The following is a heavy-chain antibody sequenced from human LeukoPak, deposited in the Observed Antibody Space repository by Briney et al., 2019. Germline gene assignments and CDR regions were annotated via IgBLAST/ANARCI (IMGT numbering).Heavy chain of an antibody. Sequence: SETLSLTCTVSGGSISSFYWSWLRQPPGKGLEWIGYIDYSGNTNYNPSLKSRVTISVDTSKNQFSLKLSSLTAADTAIYYCARRVGASDWGAIDIWGQGTVVTVSS. J-gene: IGHJ3*02. CDR3: ARRVGASDWGAIDI. CDR1: GGSISSFY. D-gene: IGHD2-21*01. CDR2: IDYSGNT. V-gene: IGHV4-59*01.